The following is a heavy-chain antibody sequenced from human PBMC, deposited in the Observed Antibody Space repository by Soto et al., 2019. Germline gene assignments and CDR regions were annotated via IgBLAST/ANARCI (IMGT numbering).Heavy chain of an antibody. Sequence: QVQLVQSGAEVKKPGSSVKVSCKASGGTFSSYAISWVRQAPGQGLEWMGGIIPIFGTANYAQKFQGRVTIPADDSTSTADMELSSLSSEDPAVYYCARGEYRSSWYDYWGQGTLVTVSS. D-gene: IGHD6-13*01. CDR3: ARGEYRSSWYDY. CDR2: IIPIFGTA. J-gene: IGHJ4*02. CDR1: GGTFSSYA. V-gene: IGHV1-69*12.